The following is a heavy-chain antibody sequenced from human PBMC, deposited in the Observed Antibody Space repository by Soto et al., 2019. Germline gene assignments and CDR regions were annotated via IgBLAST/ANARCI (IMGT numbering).Heavy chain of an antibody. CDR1: GYSFTSYW. CDR3: ARSYTGDYEYYFDY. Sequence: GESLKISCKGSGYSFTSYWIAWVRQIPGKVLECMAIIYPADSDTRYSPSFQGQVTISADKSITTAHLQWSSLMASDTAIYSCARSYTGDYEYYFDYWGQGTLVTVSS. V-gene: IGHV5-51*01. CDR2: IYPADSDT. D-gene: IGHD4-17*01. J-gene: IGHJ4*02.